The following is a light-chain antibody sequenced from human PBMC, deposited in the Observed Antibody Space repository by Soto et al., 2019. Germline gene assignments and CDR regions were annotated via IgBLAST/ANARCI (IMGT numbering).Light chain of an antibody. Sequence: QSALTQPPFASGSPGQSVTISCTGTSSDVGRYNRVSWYQHYPGKAPKLMIYEVNKRPSEVPDRFSGSKSGNTASLTVSGLQAEDEADYYCCSFTGTTIGVFGGGTKLTVL. CDR2: EVN. V-gene: IGLV2-8*01. J-gene: IGLJ2*01. CDR3: CSFTGTTIGV. CDR1: SSDVGRYNR.